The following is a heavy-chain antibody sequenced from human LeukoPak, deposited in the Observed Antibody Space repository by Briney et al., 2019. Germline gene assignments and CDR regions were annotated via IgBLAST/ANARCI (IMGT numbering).Heavy chain of an antibody. CDR3: AKERGTYCGGDCPGGFDL. CDR1: GFTFSSYG. Sequence: GRSLRLSCAASGFTFSSYGMHWVRQAPGKGLEWVAVISYDGSNKYYADSVKGRFTISRDNSKNTLYLQMNSLRAEDTAVYYCAKERGTYCGGDCPGGFDLWGRGTLVTVSS. J-gene: IGHJ2*01. D-gene: IGHD2-21*02. CDR2: ISYDGSNK. V-gene: IGHV3-30*18.